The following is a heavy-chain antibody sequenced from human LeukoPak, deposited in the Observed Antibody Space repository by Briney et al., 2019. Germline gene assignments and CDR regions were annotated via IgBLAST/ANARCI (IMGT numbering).Heavy chain of an antibody. CDR3: ARGGVDHAFDI. CDR2: VDSDGTDT. Sequence: GGSLRLSCAASGSTFRPYWMHWVRQAPGKGLVWVSRVDSDGTDTIYADSVRGRFTISRDNAKNSVYLHIDSLRADDTAVYYCARGGVDHAFDIWGQGTVVTVSS. D-gene: IGHD2-15*01. J-gene: IGHJ3*02. CDR1: GSTFRPYW. V-gene: IGHV3-74*01.